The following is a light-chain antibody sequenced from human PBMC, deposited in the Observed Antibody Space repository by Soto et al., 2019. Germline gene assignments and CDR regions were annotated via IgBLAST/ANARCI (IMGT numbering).Light chain of an antibody. CDR3: QPYNNWPLT. CDR1: QSVSSN. J-gene: IGKJ5*01. CDR2: GAS. V-gene: IGKV3-15*01. Sequence: EVVMAQSPATLSVARGERATLSCRASQSVSSNLAWYQQKAGQAPRPLIYGASTRATGVPARFSGSGSGTEFTLTISSLQSEDFALYYCQPYNNWPLTFGQGTRLEIK.